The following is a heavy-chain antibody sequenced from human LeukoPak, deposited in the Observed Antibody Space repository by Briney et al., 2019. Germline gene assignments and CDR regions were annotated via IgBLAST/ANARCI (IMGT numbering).Heavy chain of an antibody. V-gene: IGHV3-72*01. CDR1: GFSFSNHY. CDR2: ARNKAESYKI. Sequence: GGSLRLSCAASGFSFSNHYINWVRQSPGKGLEWVGRARNKAESYKIEYAASVKGRFIISRDDSKKSLLLHMNNLKTEDTAVYYCARESSIFQVVARSYMDVWGKGTTVTVSS. D-gene: IGHD3-3*01. J-gene: IGHJ6*03. CDR3: ARESSIFQVVARSYMDV.